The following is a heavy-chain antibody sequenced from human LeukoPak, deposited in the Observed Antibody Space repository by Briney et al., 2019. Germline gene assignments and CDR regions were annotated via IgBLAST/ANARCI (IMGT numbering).Heavy chain of an antibody. CDR1: GYTFTDYY. Sequence: ASVKVSCKASGYTFTDYYIHWVRQAPGQGLEWMGWINPNSGGTNYAQKFQGRVTMTRDTSVSTAYMELRKLRSDDTAVYYCARTRPYCSSTSCYIFDYWGQGTLVTVSS. J-gene: IGHJ4*02. CDR3: ARTRPYCSSTSCYIFDY. D-gene: IGHD2-2*01. V-gene: IGHV1-2*02. CDR2: INPNSGGT.